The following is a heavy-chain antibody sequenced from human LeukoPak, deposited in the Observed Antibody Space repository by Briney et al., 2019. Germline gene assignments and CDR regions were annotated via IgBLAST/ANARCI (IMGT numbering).Heavy chain of an antibody. Sequence: SETLSLTCTVSGGPISSYYWSWIRQPAGKGLEWIGRIYTSGSTNYNPSLKSRVTMSVDTSKNQSSLKLSSVTAADTAVYYCARDLITGRGDAFDIWGQGTMVTVSS. CDR1: GGPISSYY. CDR3: ARDLITGRGDAFDI. D-gene: IGHD3-10*01. CDR2: IYTSGST. V-gene: IGHV4-4*07. J-gene: IGHJ3*02.